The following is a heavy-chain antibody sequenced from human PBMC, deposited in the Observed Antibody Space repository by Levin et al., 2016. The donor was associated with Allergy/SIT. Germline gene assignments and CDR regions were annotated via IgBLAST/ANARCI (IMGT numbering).Heavy chain of an antibody. D-gene: IGHD2-8*01. V-gene: IGHV3-74*01. CDR1: GFTFSSHR. CDR2: ISSDGSTS. J-gene: IGHJ4*02. CDR3: ARDTNGLAY. Sequence: GGSLRLSCVASGFTFSSHRMHWVRQAPGKGLVWVALISSDGSTSNYADSVKGRLTISRDNAKNTLYLQMNSLRAEDTAVYYCARDTNGLAYWGQGTLVTVSS.